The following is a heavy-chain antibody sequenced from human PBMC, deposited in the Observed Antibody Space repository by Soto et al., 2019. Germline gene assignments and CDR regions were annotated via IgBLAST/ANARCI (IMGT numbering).Heavy chain of an antibody. V-gene: IGHV4-39*01. CDR2: IDYSGST. CDR1: GGSIINKDYY. J-gene: IGHJ6*02. Sequence: SETLSLTCTVSGGSIINKDYYWGWIRQPPGKGLEWIGNIDYSGSTYYNPSLESRVTISVDTSKSQFSLKLGSVTAAYTAVYYCATRTQLRRHCYGLDVWGQGTTVTVSS. CDR3: ATRTQLRRHCYGLDV. D-gene: IGHD1-26*01.